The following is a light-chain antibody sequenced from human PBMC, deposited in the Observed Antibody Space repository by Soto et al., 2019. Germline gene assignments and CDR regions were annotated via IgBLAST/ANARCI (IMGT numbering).Light chain of an antibody. V-gene: IGKV1-5*03. CDR2: KAS. CDR3: QEYNNYWT. Sequence: DIQMTQSPSTLSGSVGDRVTITCRASQTISSWLAWYQQKPGKAPKLLIYKASTLKSGVPSRFSASGSGTEFTLTISSLHPDDFATYYCQEYNNYWTFGQGTKWIS. CDR1: QTISSW. J-gene: IGKJ1*01.